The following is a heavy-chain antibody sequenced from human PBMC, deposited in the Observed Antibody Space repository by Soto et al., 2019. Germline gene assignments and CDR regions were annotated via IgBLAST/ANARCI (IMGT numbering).Heavy chain of an antibody. CDR3: ARGYSYGYAHYYYGMDV. CDR2: IYPGDSDT. V-gene: IGHV5-51*01. D-gene: IGHD5-18*01. CDR1: GYSFTSYW. J-gene: IGHJ6*02. Sequence: GESLKISCKGSGYSFTSYWIGWVRQMPGKGLEWMGNIYPGDSDTRYSPSLQGQVAISADKSISTAYLQWSSLKASDTAMYYCARGYSYGYAHYYYGMDVWGQGTTVTVSS.